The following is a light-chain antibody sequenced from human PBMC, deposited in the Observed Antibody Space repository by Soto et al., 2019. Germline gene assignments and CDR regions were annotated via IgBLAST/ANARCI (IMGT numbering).Light chain of an antibody. Sequence: DTQMTQSPSTLSASVRDRVTITCRASQSISTWLAWYQQKPGKAPKLLIYGASSLQSGVPLRFSGSGSGTEFTLTIDSPQPDDFATYYCQQYYGFPYTFGQGTKLEI. J-gene: IGKJ2*01. CDR1: QSISTW. CDR2: GAS. CDR3: QQYYGFPYT. V-gene: IGKV1-5*01.